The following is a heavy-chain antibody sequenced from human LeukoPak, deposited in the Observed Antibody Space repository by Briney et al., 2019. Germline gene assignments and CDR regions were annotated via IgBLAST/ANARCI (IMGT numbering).Heavy chain of an antibody. J-gene: IGHJ4*02. D-gene: IGHD4-17*01. CDR1: GFTFSNYW. V-gene: IGHV3-7*01. CDR3: ARDQDGALDY. Sequence: GGSLRLSCAASGFTFSNYWMAWVRQSPGKGLEWVANIKQDGVEKNYVDSVRGRFTISRDNAKSSLFLQMSSLGVDDTAVYYCARDQDGALDYWGQGSLVTVSS. CDR2: IKQDGVEK.